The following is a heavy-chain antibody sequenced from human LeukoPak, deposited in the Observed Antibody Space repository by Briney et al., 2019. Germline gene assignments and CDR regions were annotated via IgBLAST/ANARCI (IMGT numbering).Heavy chain of an antibody. CDR1: GGSISSYY. V-gene: IGHV4-59*01. D-gene: IGHD3-16*02. J-gene: IGHJ4*02. CDR3: ALSVKGYRVDY. CDR2: IYYSGST. Sequence: PSETLSLTCTVSGGSISSYYWSWIRQPPGKGLEWIGYIYYSGSTNYNPSLKSRVTISVDTSKNQFSLKLSSVTAADTAVYYCALSVKGYRVDYWGQGTLVTVSS.